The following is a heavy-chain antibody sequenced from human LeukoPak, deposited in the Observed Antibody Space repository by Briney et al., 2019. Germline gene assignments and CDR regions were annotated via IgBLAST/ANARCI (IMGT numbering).Heavy chain of an antibody. Sequence: SETLSLTCTVSGGSISSHYWSWIRQPPGKGLEWIGYIYYSGSTNYNPSLKSRVTISVDTSKNQFSLKLSSVTAADTAVYYCARFSSSWSNNWFDPWGQGSLVTVSS. D-gene: IGHD6-13*01. CDR3: ARFSSSWSNNWFDP. CDR1: GGSISSHY. V-gene: IGHV4-59*11. CDR2: IYYSGST. J-gene: IGHJ5*02.